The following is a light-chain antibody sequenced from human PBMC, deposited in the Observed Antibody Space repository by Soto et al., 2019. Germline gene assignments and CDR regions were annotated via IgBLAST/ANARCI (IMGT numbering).Light chain of an antibody. J-gene: IGLJ7*01. CDR1: SSDVGGYNY. CDR3: SSYTSSSTRAV. V-gene: IGLV2-14*01. CDR2: DVS. Sequence: QSALTQPASVSGSPGQSITISCTGTSSDVGGYNYVSWYQQHPGKAPKLMIYDVSNRPSGVSNRFSGSKSGNTASLTISGLQAEDEAHYYCSSYTSSSTRAVFGGGTQLTVL.